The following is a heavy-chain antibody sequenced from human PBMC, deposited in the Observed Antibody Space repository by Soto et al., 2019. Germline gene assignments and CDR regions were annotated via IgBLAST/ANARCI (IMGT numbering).Heavy chain of an antibody. D-gene: IGHD2-2*02. J-gene: IGHJ4*02. CDR3: ARWAGYCTSASCYTPLDY. V-gene: IGHV1-69*01. CDR1: GGTFSNHA. CDR2: IVPIFGTA. Sequence: QVQLVQSGAEVKKPGSSVKVSCKASGGTFSNHAINWVRQAPGQGLEWMGGIVPIFGTANYAQKFQGRVTITADESTVTAYMELSSLRSEDTALYYCARWAGYCTSASCYTPLDYWGQGTLVTVSS.